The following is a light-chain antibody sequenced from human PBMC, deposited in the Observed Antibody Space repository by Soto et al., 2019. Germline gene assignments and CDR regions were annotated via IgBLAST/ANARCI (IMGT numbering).Light chain of an antibody. V-gene: IGLV2-14*03. CDR3: SSYASGSTRV. J-gene: IGLJ2*01. CDR2: DVS. Sequence: QSVLTQPASVSGSPGQSITISCTGTSSDVGGYNYVSWYQHHPGKAPKLMISDVSSRPSGVSNRFSGSKSGNTASLTISGLQAEDEADYYCSSYASGSTRVFGGGTKLTVL. CDR1: SSDVGGYNY.